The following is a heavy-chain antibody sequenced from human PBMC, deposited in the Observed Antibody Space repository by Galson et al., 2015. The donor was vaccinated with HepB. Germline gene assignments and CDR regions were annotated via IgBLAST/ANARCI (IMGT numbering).Heavy chain of an antibody. D-gene: IGHD3-10*01. CDR3: ARGATNRGSGSYYGGY. CDR1: GYTFTSYA. J-gene: IGHJ4*02. Sequence: SVKVSCKASGYTFTSYAMHWVRQAPGQRLEWMGWINAGNGNTKYSQKFQGRVTITRDTSASTAYMELSSLRSEDTAVYYCARGATNRGSGSYYGGYWGQGTLVTVSS. V-gene: IGHV1-3*01. CDR2: INAGNGNT.